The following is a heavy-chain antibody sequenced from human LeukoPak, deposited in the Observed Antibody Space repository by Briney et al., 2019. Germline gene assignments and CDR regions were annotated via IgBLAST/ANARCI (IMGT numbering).Heavy chain of an antibody. V-gene: IGHV3-23*01. J-gene: IGHJ4*02. CDR3: ARDLTIFGVVSDY. CDR2: ISGSGGST. Sequence: GGSLRLSCAASGFTFSTYAMSWVGQAPGKGLEWVAAISGSGGSTYYADSVKGRFTISRDNSKNSLYLQMNSLRAEDMALYYCARDLTIFGVVSDYWGQGTLVTVSS. D-gene: IGHD3-3*01. CDR1: GFTFSTYA.